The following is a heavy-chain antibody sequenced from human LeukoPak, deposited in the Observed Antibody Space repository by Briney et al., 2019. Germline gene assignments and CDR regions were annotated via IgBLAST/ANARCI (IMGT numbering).Heavy chain of an antibody. CDR1: GFIFSDYA. CDR2: ISGGSFDT. Sequence: GGSLRLSCAASGFIFSDYAMKWVRQAPGKGLEWVSIISGGSFDTYYADSVKGRFTISRGNSKNTLYLQMNSLRAEDTAVYYCTKAGCTGTSCYENCWGQGTLVTVSS. V-gene: IGHV3-23*01. J-gene: IGHJ4*02. D-gene: IGHD2-2*01. CDR3: TKAGCTGTSCYENC.